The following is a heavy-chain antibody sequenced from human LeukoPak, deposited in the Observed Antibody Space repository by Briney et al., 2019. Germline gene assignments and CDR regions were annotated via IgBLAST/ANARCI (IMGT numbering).Heavy chain of an antibody. J-gene: IGHJ4*02. V-gene: IGHV4-39*07. CDR2: IYYSGST. D-gene: IGHD1-26*01. CDR3: ARDYSGSYGFDY. CDR1: GGSISSSSYY. Sequence: SETLSLTCTVSGGSISSSSYYWGWIRQPPGKGLEWIGSIYYSGSTYYNPSLKSRVTISVDTSKNQFSLKLSSVTAADTAVYYCARDYSGSYGFDYWGQGTLVTVSS.